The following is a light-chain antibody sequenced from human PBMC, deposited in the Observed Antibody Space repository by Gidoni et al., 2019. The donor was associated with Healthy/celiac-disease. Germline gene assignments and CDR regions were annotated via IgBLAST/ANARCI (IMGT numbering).Light chain of an antibody. V-gene: IGLV3-9*01. CDR2: RDS. CDR1: NIGSKN. Sequence: SYELTQPLSVSVALGQTARITCGGKNIGSKNVHWYQQTPGQAPVLVIYRDSNRPSGIPERFSGSNSGNTATLTISRAQAGDEADYYCQVWDSSTVVFGGGTKLTVL. J-gene: IGLJ2*01. CDR3: QVWDSSTVV.